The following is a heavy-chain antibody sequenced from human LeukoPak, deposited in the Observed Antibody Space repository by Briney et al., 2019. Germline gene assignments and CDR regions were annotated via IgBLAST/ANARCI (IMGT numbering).Heavy chain of an antibody. CDR2: ISAYNGNT. V-gene: IGHV1-18*01. Sequence: SVKVSCKASGYTFTSYGISWVRQAPGQGLEWMGWISAYNGNTNYAQKLQGRVTMTTDTSTSTAYMELRSLRSDDTAVYYRARDSMSGVAVAGLVSYYYYYGMDVWGQGTTVTVSS. D-gene: IGHD6-19*01. CDR3: ARDSMSGVAVAGLVSYYYYYGMDV. J-gene: IGHJ6*02. CDR1: GYTFTSYG.